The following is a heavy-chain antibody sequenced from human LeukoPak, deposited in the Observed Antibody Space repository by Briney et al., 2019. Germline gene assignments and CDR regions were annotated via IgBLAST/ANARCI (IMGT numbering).Heavy chain of an antibody. J-gene: IGHJ6*02. V-gene: IGHV3-30-3*01. CDR1: GFTFSRYS. D-gene: IGHD3-22*01. CDR2: IPNEGSNK. Sequence: GGSLRLSCAASGFTFSRYSMHWVRQAPGKGLEWVAVIPNEGSNKYYADSVKGRFTISRDNSKHTLYLQMNSLRAENTAVYYCARDPYFDSSGYYDDYNYALDVWGQGTTVTVSS. CDR3: ARDPYFDSSGYYDDYNYALDV.